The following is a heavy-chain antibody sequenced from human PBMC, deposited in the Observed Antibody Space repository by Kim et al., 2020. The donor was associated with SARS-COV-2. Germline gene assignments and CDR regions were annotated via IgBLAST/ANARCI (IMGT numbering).Heavy chain of an antibody. CDR3: ARDPFTYSSSFYYYGMDV. V-gene: IGHV1-46*01. J-gene: IGHJ6*02. D-gene: IGHD6-13*01. CDR2: INPSGGST. CDR1: GYTFTSYY. Sequence: ASVKVSCKASGYTFTSYYMHWVRQAPGQGLEWMGIINPSGGSTSYAQKFQGRVTMTRDTSTSTVYMELSSLRSEDTAVYYCARDPFTYSSSFYYYGMDVWGQGTTVTVSS.